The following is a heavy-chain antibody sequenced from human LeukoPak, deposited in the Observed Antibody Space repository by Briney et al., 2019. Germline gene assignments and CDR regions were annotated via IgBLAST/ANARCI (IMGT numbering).Heavy chain of an antibody. Sequence: SETLSLTCTVSDGSISSYYWSWIRQPPGKGLEWIGYIYYSGSTNYNPSLKSRVTISVDTSKNQFSLKLSSVTAADTAVYYCARDPLWFGEFALDSWGQGTLVTVSS. CDR2: IYYSGST. CDR1: DGSISSYY. V-gene: IGHV4-59*01. D-gene: IGHD3-10*01. CDR3: ARDPLWFGEFALDS. J-gene: IGHJ4*02.